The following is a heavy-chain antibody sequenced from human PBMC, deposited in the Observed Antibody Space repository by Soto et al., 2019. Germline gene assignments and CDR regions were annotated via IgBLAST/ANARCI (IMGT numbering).Heavy chain of an antibody. V-gene: IGHV3-9*01. Sequence: DVQLVESGGDLVQPGRSLRLSCAASGFTFDDYAMHWVRQAPGKGLEWVSGISWNSGNIGYADSVKGRFTISRDNAKNSLYLQMNSLRAEDTALYYCAKAPRGCSGGSCYSLWGQGTLVTVS. CDR3: AKAPRGCSGGSCYSL. CDR2: ISWNSGNI. D-gene: IGHD2-15*01. CDR1: GFTFDDYA. J-gene: IGHJ4*02.